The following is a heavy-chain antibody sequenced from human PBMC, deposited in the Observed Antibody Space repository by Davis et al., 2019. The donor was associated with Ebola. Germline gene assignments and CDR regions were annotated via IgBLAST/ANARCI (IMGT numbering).Heavy chain of an antibody. Sequence: SETLSLTCTVSGGSISSGGYYWSWIRQPPGKGLEWIAEINHSGSTNYNPSLKSRVTISVDTSKNQFSLNLRSLTAADTAVYYCARGDAGNCRSSTCFGFRWFDPWGQGTLVTVSS. CDR3: ARGDAGNCRSSTCFGFRWFDP. CDR2: INHSGST. CDR1: GGSISSGGYY. J-gene: IGHJ5*02. D-gene: IGHD2-2*01. V-gene: IGHV4-61*08.